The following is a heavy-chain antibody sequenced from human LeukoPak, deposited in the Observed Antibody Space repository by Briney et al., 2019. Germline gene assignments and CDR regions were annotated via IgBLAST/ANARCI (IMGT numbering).Heavy chain of an antibody. J-gene: IGHJ6*03. Sequence: GGSLRLSCAASGFTFSSYGMSWVRQAPGKGLEWVSAISWNSGSIGYADSVKGRFTISRDNAKNSLYLQMNSLRAEDTALYYCAKDRESSTGYMDVWGKGTTVTISS. CDR1: GFTFSSYG. V-gene: IGHV3-9*01. CDR3: AKDRESSTGYMDV. D-gene: IGHD2-2*01. CDR2: ISWNSGSI.